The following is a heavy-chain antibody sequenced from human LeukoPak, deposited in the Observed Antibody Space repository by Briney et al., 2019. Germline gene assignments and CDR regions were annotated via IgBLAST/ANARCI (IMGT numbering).Heavy chain of an antibody. CDR2: IYYSGST. CDR3: ARESYYYDSSGYYDY. CDR1: GLSISSYY. V-gene: IGHV4-59*01. Sequence: SETLSLICTVSGLSISSYYWSWIRQPPGRGLEWIGYIYYSGSTNYNPSLKSRVTISVDTSKNQFSLKLSSVTAADTAVYYCARESYYYDSSGYYDYWGQGTLVTVSS. D-gene: IGHD3-22*01. J-gene: IGHJ4*02.